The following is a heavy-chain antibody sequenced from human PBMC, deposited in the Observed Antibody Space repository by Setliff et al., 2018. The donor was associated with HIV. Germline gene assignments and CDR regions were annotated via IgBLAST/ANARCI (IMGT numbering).Heavy chain of an antibody. CDR1: GGSMRNYY. V-gene: IGHV4-59*08. Sequence: SETLSLTCSVSGGSMRNYYWSWIRQPPRKGLEWVGYISYNGITTYNPSLKSRVTISVDTSKNQFSLRLTSVTAADTAVYYCARHRPWEVDVFDIWGQGTMVTVSS. J-gene: IGHJ3*02. CDR2: ISYNGIT. CDR3: ARHRPWEVDVFDI. D-gene: IGHD1-26*01.